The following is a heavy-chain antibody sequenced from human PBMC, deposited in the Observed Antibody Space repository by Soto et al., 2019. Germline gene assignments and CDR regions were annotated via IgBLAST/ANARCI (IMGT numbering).Heavy chain of an antibody. V-gene: IGHV3-30*18. D-gene: IGHD2-15*01. CDR1: GFTFSSYG. Sequence: GGSLRLSCAASGFTFSSYGMHWVRQAPGKGLEWVAVISYDGSNKYYADSVKGRFTISRDNSKNTLYLQMNSLRAEDTAVYYCAKGASIVVVVAATDYYYMDVWGKGTTVTVSS. CDR2: ISYDGSNK. CDR3: AKGASIVVVVAATDYYYMDV. J-gene: IGHJ6*03.